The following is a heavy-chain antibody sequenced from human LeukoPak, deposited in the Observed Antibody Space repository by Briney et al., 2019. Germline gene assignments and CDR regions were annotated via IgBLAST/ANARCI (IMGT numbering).Heavy chain of an antibody. CDR3: ARLPADSSGYYFVAFDI. CDR1: GGSISSYY. Sequence: SETLSLTSTVSGGSISSYYWSWIPQPPGKGLEWIGYIYYSGSTNYNPSLKSRVTISVDTSKNQFSLKLSSVTAADTAVYYCARLPADSSGYYFVAFDIWGQGTMVTVSS. CDR2: IYYSGST. J-gene: IGHJ3*02. D-gene: IGHD3-22*01. V-gene: IGHV4-59*08.